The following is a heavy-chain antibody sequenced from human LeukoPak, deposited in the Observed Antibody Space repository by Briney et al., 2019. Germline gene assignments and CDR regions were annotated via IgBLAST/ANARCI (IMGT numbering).Heavy chain of an antibody. CDR2: IKQDGSEK. V-gene: IGHV3-7*03. D-gene: IGHD3-10*01. Sequence: GGPLSLSCEAPGFNFSSIWLTWARQAQGKGLEWVANIKQDGSEKYYVDSLKGRFTISRDNAKNSLYLQMNSLRADDTGVYYCARDRRGPFDYWGQGTLVTVSS. J-gene: IGHJ4*02. CDR3: ARDRRGPFDY. CDR1: GFNFSSIW.